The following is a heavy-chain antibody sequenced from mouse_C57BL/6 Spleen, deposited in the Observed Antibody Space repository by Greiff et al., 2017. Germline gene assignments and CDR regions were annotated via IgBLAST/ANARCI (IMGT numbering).Heavy chain of an antibody. J-gene: IGHJ1*03. CDR2: IHPNSGST. D-gene: IGHD2-4*01. CDR1: GYTFTSYW. CDR3: ASTFDYDYDGGYWYFDV. Sequence: QVQLQQPGAELVKPGASVKLSCKASGYTFTSYWMHWVKQRPGQGLEWIGMIHPNSGSTNYNEKFKSKATLTVDKSSSTAYMQLSSLTSEDSAVYYCASTFDYDYDGGYWYFDVWGTGTTVTVSS. V-gene: IGHV1-64*01.